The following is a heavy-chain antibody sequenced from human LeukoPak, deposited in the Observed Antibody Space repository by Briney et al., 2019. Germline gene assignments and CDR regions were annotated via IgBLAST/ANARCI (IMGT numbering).Heavy chain of an antibody. CDR2: INPNSGGT. CDR3: AVLLVAGTDYFDY. D-gene: IGHD6-19*01. Sequence: GASVTVSCKASGYTFTGYYMHWVRQAPGQGLEWMGWINPNSGGTNYAQKFQGRVTMTRDTSISTAYMELSRLRSDDTAVYYCAVLLVAGTDYFDYWGQGTLVTVSS. V-gene: IGHV1-2*02. J-gene: IGHJ4*02. CDR1: GYTFTGYY.